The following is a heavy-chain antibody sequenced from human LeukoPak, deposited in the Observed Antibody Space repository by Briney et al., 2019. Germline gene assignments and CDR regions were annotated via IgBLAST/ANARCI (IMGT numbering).Heavy chain of an antibody. V-gene: IGHV3-48*01. CDR2: ISSSSSTI. CDR1: GFTFSSYS. CDR3: ARELYQLLVDY. J-gene: IGHJ4*02. D-gene: IGHD2-2*01. Sequence: GGSLRLSCAASGFTFSSYSMNWVRQAPGKGLEWVSYISSSSSTIYYADSVKGRFTISRDNAKNSLYLQMNSLRAEDTAVYYCARELYQLLVDYWGQGTLVTVSS.